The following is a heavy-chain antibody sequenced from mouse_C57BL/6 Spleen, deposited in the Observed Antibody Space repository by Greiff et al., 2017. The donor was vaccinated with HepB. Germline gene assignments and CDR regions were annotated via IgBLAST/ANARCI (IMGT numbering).Heavy chain of an antibody. J-gene: IGHJ2*01. CDR2: IDPSDSYT. CDR3: AREGDGYYAGY. Sequence: QVQLQQPGAELVKPGASVKLSCKASGYTFTSYWMQWVKQRPGQGLEWIGEIDPSDSYTNYNQKFKGKATLTVDTSSSTAYMQLSSLTSEDSAVYYCAREGDGYYAGYWGQGTTLTVSS. D-gene: IGHD2-3*01. CDR1: GYTFTSYW. V-gene: IGHV1-50*01.